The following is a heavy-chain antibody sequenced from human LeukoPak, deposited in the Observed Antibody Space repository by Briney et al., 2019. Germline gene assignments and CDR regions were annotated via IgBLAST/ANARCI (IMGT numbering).Heavy chain of an antibody. CDR3: ARERYSSGSNNWFDP. J-gene: IGHJ5*02. CDR1: GGSISSYY. D-gene: IGHD6-19*01. CDR2: IYTSGST. Sequence: SETLSLTCTVSGGSISSYYWSWIRQPAGKRLEWIGRIYTSGSTNYNPSLKSRVTMSVDTSKNQFSLKLSSVTAADTAVYYCARERYSSGSNNWFDPWGQGTLVTVSS. V-gene: IGHV4-4*07.